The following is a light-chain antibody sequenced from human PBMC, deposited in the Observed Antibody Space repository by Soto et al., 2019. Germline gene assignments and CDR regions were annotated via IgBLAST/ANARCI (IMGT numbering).Light chain of an antibody. J-gene: IGLJ2*01. CDR1: SSDVGGYNY. Sequence: QSALTQPASVSGSPGQSITFSCTGTSSDVGGYNYVSWYQHHPDKAPKLMIYDVNNRPSGVSNRFSGSKSGNTASLTISGLQAEDEAAYYCSSYTSSSTRLVFGGGTKLTVL. V-gene: IGLV2-14*03. CDR2: DVN. CDR3: SSYTSSSTRLV.